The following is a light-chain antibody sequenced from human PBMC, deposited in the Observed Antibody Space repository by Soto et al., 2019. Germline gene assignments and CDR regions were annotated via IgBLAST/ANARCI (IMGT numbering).Light chain of an antibody. J-gene: IGKJ1*01. Sequence: EIVLTQSPATLSLSPGERATLSCRASQSVSSSYLAWYQQKPGQAPRLLIYGASSRATGIPDRFSGSGSGTGFTLTISRLEPEDFAVYFCQQYGSSQSFGQGTKVEIK. V-gene: IGKV3-20*01. CDR1: QSVSSSY. CDR2: GAS. CDR3: QQYGSSQS.